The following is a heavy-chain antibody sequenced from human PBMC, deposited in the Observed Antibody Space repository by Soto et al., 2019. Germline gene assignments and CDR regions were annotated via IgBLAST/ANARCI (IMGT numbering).Heavy chain of an antibody. J-gene: IGHJ5*01. CDR2: IYSNGNT. V-gene: IGHV4-31*03. CDR3: ARGPPTIELDSDT. CDR1: GGSIGSGGYY. Sequence: SETLSLTCTVSGGSIGSGGYYWSWIRQDPGKGLEWLGCIYSNGNTYYNPSLKSRLVISSDTSQNLFSLRLSSVTAADTGMYFCARGPPTIELDSDTWG. D-gene: IGHD1-7*01.